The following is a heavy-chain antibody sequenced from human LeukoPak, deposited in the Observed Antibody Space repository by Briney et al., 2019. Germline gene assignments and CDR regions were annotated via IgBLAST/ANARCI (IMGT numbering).Heavy chain of an antibody. CDR1: GFTFSSHW. V-gene: IGHV3-7*01. CDR3: ARDRGGYSAAGQPFDV. CDR2: IKQDGSEK. D-gene: IGHD1-26*01. J-gene: IGHJ3*01. Sequence: GGALRLSCAASGFTFSSHWMNWVRQAPGKGLEWVANIKQDGSEKYYVDSVKGRFTISRDNAKNSLYLQMNSLRAEDTAVYYCARDRGGYSAAGQPFDVWGQGTMVTVSS.